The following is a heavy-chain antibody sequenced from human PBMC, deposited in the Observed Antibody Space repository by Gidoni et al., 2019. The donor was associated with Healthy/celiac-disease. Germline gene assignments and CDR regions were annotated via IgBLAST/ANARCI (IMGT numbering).Heavy chain of an antibody. D-gene: IGHD3-10*01. CDR1: GFTFSSYS. J-gene: IGHJ4*02. CDR3: ARDFRPMVRSFDY. CDR2: ISSSSSYI. Sequence: EVQLVESGGGLVKPGGSLRLSCAASGFTFSSYSMNWVRQAPGKGLEWVSSISSSSSYIYYADSVKGRFTISRDNAKNSLYPQMNSLRAEDTAVYYCARDFRPMVRSFDYWGQGTLVTVSS. V-gene: IGHV3-21*01.